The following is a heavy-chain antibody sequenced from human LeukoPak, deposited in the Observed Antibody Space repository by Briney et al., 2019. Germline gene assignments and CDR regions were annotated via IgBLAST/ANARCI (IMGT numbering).Heavy chain of an antibody. J-gene: IGHJ4*02. CDR2: IKQDGSEK. V-gene: IGHV3-7*01. CDR1: GFTFSSYS. CDR3: AREEWLRVNY. D-gene: IGHD5-12*01. Sequence: GGSLRLSCAASGFTFSSYSMNWVRQAPGKGLEWVANIKQDGSEKYYVDSVKGRFTISRDNAKNSLYLQMNSLRAEDTAVYYCAREEWLRVNYWGQGTLVTVSS.